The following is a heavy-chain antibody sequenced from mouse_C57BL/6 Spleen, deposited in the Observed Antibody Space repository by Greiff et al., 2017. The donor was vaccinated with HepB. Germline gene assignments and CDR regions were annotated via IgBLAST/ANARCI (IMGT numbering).Heavy chain of an antibody. CDR2: INPNYGTT. J-gene: IGHJ1*03. Sequence: VQLKESGPELVKPGASVKISCKASGYSFTDYNMNWVKQSNGKSLEWIGVINPNYGTTSYNQKFKGKATLTVDQSSSTAYMQLNSLTSEDSAVYYCARKDSNYERWYFDVWGTGTTVTVSS. D-gene: IGHD2-5*01. CDR1: GYSFTDYN. CDR3: ARKDSNYERWYFDV. V-gene: IGHV1-39*01.